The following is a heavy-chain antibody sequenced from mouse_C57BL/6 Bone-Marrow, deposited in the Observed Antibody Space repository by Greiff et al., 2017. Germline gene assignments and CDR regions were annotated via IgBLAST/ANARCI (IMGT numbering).Heavy chain of an antibody. CDR2: IDPENGDT. V-gene: IGHV14-4*01. Sequence: VQLQQSGAELVRPGASVKLSCTASGFNIKDDYMHWVKQRPEQGLEWIGWIDPENGDTEYASKFQGKATITADTSSNTAYLQLSSLTSEDTAVYYCTTSGYGAMDYWGQGTSVTVSS. D-gene: IGHD2-2*01. J-gene: IGHJ4*01. CDR3: TTSGYGAMDY. CDR1: GFNIKDDY.